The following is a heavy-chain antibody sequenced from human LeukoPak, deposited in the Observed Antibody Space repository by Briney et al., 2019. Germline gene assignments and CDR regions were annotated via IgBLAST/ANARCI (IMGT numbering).Heavy chain of an antibody. CDR2: INHSGRT. CDR3: PRGYGTYYYGSGSFRTPYFDY. V-gene: IGHV4-34*01. D-gene: IGHD3-10*01. J-gene: IGHJ4*02. Sequence: SETLSLTCAVYGGSFSAYDWSWIRQPPGKGLEWIGEINHSGRTNYNPSLKSRVTISVDTSKNQFSLKLSSVTAADTAVYYCPRGYGTYYYGSGSFRTPYFDYWGQGTLVTVSS. CDR1: GGSFSAYD.